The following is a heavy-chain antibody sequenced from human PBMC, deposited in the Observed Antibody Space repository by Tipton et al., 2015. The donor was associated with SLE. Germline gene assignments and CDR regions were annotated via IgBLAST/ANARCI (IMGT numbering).Heavy chain of an antibody. CDR1: GGSISSHY. V-gene: IGHV4-34*01. D-gene: IGHD6-19*01. CDR3: ARSSGWHLKFFDY. Sequence: TLSLTCTVSGGSISSHYWSWIRQPPGKGLEWIGEINHSGSTNYNPSLKSRVTISVDTSKNQFSLKLSSVTAADTAVYYCARSSGWHLKFFDYWGQGTLVTVSS. J-gene: IGHJ4*02. CDR2: INHSGST.